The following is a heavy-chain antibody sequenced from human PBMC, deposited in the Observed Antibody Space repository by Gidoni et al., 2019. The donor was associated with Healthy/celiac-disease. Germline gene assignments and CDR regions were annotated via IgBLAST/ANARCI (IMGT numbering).Heavy chain of an antibody. CDR1: GFTFDDYA. CDR3: AKDSVAYYDSSGYLDY. D-gene: IGHD3-22*01. V-gene: IGHV3-9*01. Sequence: EVQLVESGGGLVQPGRSLRLSCAASGFTFDDYAMHWVRQAPGKGLEWVSGISWNSGSIGYADSVKGRFTISRDNAKNSLYLQMNSLRAEDTALYYCAKDSVAYYDSSGYLDYWGQGTLVTVSS. J-gene: IGHJ4*02. CDR2: ISWNSGSI.